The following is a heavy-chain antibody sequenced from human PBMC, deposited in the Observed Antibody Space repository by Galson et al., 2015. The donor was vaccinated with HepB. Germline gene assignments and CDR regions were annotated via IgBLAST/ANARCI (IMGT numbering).Heavy chain of an antibody. V-gene: IGHV1-46*01. D-gene: IGHD3-3*01. J-gene: IGHJ2*01. CDR2: INPSGGST. CDR1: GYTFTSYY. Sequence: SVKVSCKASGYTFTSYYMHWVRQAPGQGLEWMGIINPSGGSTSYAQKFQGRVTMIRDTSTSTVYMELSSLRSEDTAVYYCARDPMGKASYDFWSQAPRGWYFDLWGRGTLVTVSS. CDR3: ARDPMGKASYDFWSQAPRGWYFDL.